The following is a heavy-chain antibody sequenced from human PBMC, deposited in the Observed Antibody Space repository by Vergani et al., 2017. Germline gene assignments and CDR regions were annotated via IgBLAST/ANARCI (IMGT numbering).Heavy chain of an antibody. CDR3: ARGYGDYELDAFDI. V-gene: IGHV4-4*03. J-gene: IGHJ3*02. D-gene: IGHD4-17*01. CDR2: IYHSGST. CDR1: GGSISSSNW. Sequence: QVQLQESGPGLVKPPGTLSLTCAVSGGSISSSNWWSWVRQPPGKGLGWIGEIYHSGSTNYNPSLKSQVTISVDKSKNQLSLKLSSVTAADTAVYYCARGYGDYELDAFDIWGQGTMVTVSS.